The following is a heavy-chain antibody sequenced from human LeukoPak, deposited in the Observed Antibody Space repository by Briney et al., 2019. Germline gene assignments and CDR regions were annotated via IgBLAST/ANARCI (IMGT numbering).Heavy chain of an antibody. D-gene: IGHD3-22*01. CDR3: ARDRYYDSSGYYYPHYFDY. CDR1: GGSISSYY. Sequence: PSETLSLTCTVSGGSISSYYWSWIRQPPGKRQEWIGYIYYSGSTNYNPSLKSRVTISVDTSKNQFSLKLSSVTAADTAVYYCARDRYYDSSGYYYPHYFDYWGQGTLVTVSS. J-gene: IGHJ4*02. CDR2: IYYSGST. V-gene: IGHV4-59*01.